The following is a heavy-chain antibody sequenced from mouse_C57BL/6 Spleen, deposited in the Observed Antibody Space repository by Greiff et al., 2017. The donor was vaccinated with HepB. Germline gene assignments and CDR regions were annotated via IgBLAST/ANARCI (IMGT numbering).Heavy chain of an antibody. CDR1: GYTFTSYW. Sequence: QVQLQQPGAELVKPGASVKMSCKASGYTFTSYWITWVKQRPGQGLEWIGDIYPGSGSTNYNEKFKSKATLTVDTSSSTAYMQLSSLTSEDSAVYYCARWGFDYGKGDYWGQGTTLTVSS. CDR3: ARWGFDYGKGDY. D-gene: IGHD2-1*01. CDR2: IYPGSGST. J-gene: IGHJ2*01. V-gene: IGHV1-55*01.